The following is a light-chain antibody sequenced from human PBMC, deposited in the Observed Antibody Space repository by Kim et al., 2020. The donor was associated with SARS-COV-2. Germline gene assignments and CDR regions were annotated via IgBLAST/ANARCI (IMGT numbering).Light chain of an antibody. CDR3: QSYDNRQIAYV. CDR1: GYNVGASSE. J-gene: IGLJ1*01. Sequence: QGVTISFTGIGYNVGASSEVHWYQQLPGAAPTLRVYGYINRPSGVPARCALSKSCSAATPAITVLHAEDEADEYYQSYDNRQIAYVFGTGTKVTVL. CDR2: GYI. V-gene: IGLV1-40*01.